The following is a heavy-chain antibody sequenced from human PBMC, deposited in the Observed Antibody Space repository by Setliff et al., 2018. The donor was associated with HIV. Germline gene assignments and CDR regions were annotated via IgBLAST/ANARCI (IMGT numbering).Heavy chain of an antibody. J-gene: IGHJ4*02. CDR3: ATYAGNGGGKGY. Sequence: SETLSLTCTVSGDSINSGTYYWSWIRQPAGKGLEWIGRLHLSGDTNYNPSLKSRVTISVDTSKNQFSLKLSSVTAADTAMYYCATYAGNGGGKGYWGQGTLVTVSS. D-gene: IGHD2-21*01. V-gene: IGHV4-61*02. CDR2: LHLSGDT. CDR1: GDSINSGTYY.